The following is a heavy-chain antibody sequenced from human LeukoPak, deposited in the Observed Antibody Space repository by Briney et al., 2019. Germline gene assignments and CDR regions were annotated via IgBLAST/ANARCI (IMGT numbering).Heavy chain of an antibody. CDR2: INTGGSHI. CDR1: GFTFSSYA. J-gene: IGHJ4*02. V-gene: IGHV3-74*01. CDR3: ARIKVGATGIDY. D-gene: IGHD1-26*01. Sequence: LPGGSLRLSCAASGFTFSSYAMSWVRQAPGKGLVWVSRINTGGSHINYADPVKGRFTFSRDNAKNTLYLQMNSLRAEDTAVYYCARIKVGATGIDYWGQGTLVTVSS.